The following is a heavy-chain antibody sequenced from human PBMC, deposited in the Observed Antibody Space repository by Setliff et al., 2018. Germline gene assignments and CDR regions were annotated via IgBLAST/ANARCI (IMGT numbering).Heavy chain of an antibody. CDR1: GYRFTTYW. CDR3: ARSPLDDAFDI. Sequence: GESLKISCKGSGYRFTTYWIGLVRQMPGKGLEWMGLVFSGDSDTRYSPSFQGQVNMSTNKSINTSYPQWSSLKAPDTAMYYCARSPLDDAFDIWGKGTTVTVSS. CDR2: VFSGDSDT. J-gene: IGHJ3*02. V-gene: IGHV5-51*01.